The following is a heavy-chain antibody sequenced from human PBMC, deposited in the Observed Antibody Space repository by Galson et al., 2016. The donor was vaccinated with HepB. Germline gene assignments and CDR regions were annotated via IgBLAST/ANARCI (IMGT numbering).Heavy chain of an antibody. CDR2: LSDTGTRR. CDR3: AKLGEGIGWYVHR. D-gene: IGHD6-19*01. Sequence: SLRLSCAASGFNVGNYALSWVRQAPGKGLEWVATLSDTGTRRDYADSVKGRFTISRDRSKNTLDVQMNSLRAEDTGVYYCAKLGEGIGWYVHRWGQGTLVTVSS. CDR1: GFNVGNYA. V-gene: IGHV3-23*01. J-gene: IGHJ1*01.